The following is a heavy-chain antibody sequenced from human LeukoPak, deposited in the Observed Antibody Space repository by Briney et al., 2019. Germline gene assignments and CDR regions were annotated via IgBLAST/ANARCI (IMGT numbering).Heavy chain of an antibody. CDR3: ARDSISSSFLD. Sequence: GGSLRLSCAASGFTFSSYWMSWVRQAPGKGLEWVSYISSSSSTIYYADSVKGRFTISRDNAKNSLYLQMNSLRAEDTAVYYCARDSISSSFLDWGQGTLVTVSS. J-gene: IGHJ4*02. CDR1: GFTFSSYW. D-gene: IGHD6-13*01. V-gene: IGHV3-48*01. CDR2: ISSSSSTI.